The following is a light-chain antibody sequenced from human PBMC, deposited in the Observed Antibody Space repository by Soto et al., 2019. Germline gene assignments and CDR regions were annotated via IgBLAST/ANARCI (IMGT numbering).Light chain of an antibody. V-gene: IGLV1-47*01. Sequence: QPVVTQPPSASGTPGQRVTISCSGSSSNIGSNYVYWYQQLPGTVPQLLIYRNSERPSGVPDRFSGSKSGTSASLAISGLRSEDEADYYCAAWDDSLSGVVFGGGTKVTVL. CDR1: SSNIGSNY. J-gene: IGLJ2*01. CDR3: AAWDDSLSGVV. CDR2: RNS.